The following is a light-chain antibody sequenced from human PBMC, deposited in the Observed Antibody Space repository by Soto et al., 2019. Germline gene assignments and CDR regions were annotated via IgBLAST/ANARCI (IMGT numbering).Light chain of an antibody. Sequence: EIVLTQSPATLSLSPGERATLSCRASQSVSSYLAWYQQKPGQAPRLLIYDASNRATGIPARFSGSGSGTDFAITISSLEPEDFAFYYCQQRSNWPPYTFGQGTKLEIK. CDR2: DAS. V-gene: IGKV3-11*01. CDR3: QQRSNWPPYT. CDR1: QSVSSY. J-gene: IGKJ2*01.